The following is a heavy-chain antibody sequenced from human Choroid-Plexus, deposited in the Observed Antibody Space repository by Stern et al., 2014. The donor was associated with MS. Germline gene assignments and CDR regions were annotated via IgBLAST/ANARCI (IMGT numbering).Heavy chain of an antibody. V-gene: IGHV3-72*01. CDR1: GLTLSDHY. CDR3: VRVSGSSGSDF. Sequence: GGLVQPGGSLRLSCVASGLTLSDHYMDWVRQAPGKGLAWVGRIRNKANSYTTQYAASVKGRFVISRDDSKNSSYLQMNSLKSEDTAVYYCVRVSGSSGSDFWGQGTLVSVSS. CDR2: IRNKANSYTT. J-gene: IGHJ4*02. D-gene: IGHD6-19*01.